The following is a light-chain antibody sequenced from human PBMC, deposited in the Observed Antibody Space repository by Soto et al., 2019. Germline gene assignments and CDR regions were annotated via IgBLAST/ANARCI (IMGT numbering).Light chain of an antibody. J-gene: IGLJ2*01. Sequence: QPVLTQSPSASASLGASVKLTCTLSSGHSSYAIAWHQQQPETGPRFLMKLNSDGSHNKGDGIPDRFSGSSSGAERYLTISSLQSEDEADYYCQTWGTGMGVFGGGTKLTVL. CDR3: QTWGTGMGV. CDR1: SGHSSYA. CDR2: LNSDGSH. V-gene: IGLV4-69*01.